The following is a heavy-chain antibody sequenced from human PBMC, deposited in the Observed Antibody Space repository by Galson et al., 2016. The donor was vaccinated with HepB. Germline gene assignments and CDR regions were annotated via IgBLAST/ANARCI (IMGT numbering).Heavy chain of an antibody. Sequence: ETLSLTCTVSGGSMSTSDYYWGWVRQPPGKGLEWIGEIYHTGSTYYNPSLNSRVSISIDESKNQLSLRLTSVTAADTAVYYCARHITVSGTRVFDYWGQGILVTVSS. CDR3: ARHITVSGTRVFDY. V-gene: IGHV4-39*07. J-gene: IGHJ4*02. D-gene: IGHD2-8*01. CDR1: GGSMSTSDYY. CDR2: IYHTGST.